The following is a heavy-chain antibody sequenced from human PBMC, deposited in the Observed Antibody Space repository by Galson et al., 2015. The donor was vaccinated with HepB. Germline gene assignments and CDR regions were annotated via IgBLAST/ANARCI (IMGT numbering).Heavy chain of an antibody. Sequence: SVKVSCKASGYTFSSYGISWVRQAPGQGLQWMGWISTYNGNTNYPQKLQRRVTMTTDTSTSTAYMELRGLKSDDTAVYYCARVNRVFSFPPYYYYMDGWGNGTTVSVSS. CDR3: ARVNRVFSFPPYYYYMDG. V-gene: IGHV1-18*01. J-gene: IGHJ6*03. CDR2: ISTYNGNT. CDR1: GYTFSSYG. D-gene: IGHD3-9*01.